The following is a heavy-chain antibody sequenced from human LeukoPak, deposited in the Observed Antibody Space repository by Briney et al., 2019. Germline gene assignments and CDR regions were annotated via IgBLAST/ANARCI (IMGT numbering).Heavy chain of an antibody. Sequence: SETLSLTCTVSGGSISSGSYYWSWIRQPAGKGLEWIGRIYTSGSTNYNPSLKSRVTISVDTSENPFSLKLSSVTAADTAVYYCARGGYYDSSGYTFDYWGQGTLVTVPS. CDR1: GGSISSGSYY. V-gene: IGHV4-61*02. J-gene: IGHJ4*02. D-gene: IGHD3-22*01. CDR3: ARGGYYDSSGYTFDY. CDR2: IYTSGST.